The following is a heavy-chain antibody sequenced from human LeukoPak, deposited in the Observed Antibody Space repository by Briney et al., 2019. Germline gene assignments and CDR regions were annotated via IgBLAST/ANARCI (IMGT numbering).Heavy chain of an antibody. CDR1: GVTLSSNY. V-gene: IGHV3-53*01. CDR2: IYSGGSI. Sequence: GGSLRLSCAVSGVTLSSNYMSGVREAPGKGGEWGSVIYSGGSIYYADSVTGRFTISRDISKNTVDLQLTSLRAEDTAVYYCASGKETSMAQGYWGQGTLVTVSS. D-gene: IGHD5-18*01. J-gene: IGHJ4*02. CDR3: ASGKETSMAQGY.